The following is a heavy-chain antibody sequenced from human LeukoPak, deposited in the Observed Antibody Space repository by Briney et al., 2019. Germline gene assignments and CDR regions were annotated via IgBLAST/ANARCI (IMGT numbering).Heavy chain of an antibody. D-gene: IGHD3-10*01. V-gene: IGHV4-4*07. CDR1: GDSIRSYY. Sequence: SETLSLTCTVSGDSIRSYYWIWFRQPAGKGLDGIGRIYTTGSANYTPSLKSRVIMSVDTSKNQFSLNLTSVTAADKAMYYCARDAHYYGVDYWGPGTLVTVSS. CDR2: IYTTGSA. J-gene: IGHJ4*02. CDR3: ARDAHYYGVDY.